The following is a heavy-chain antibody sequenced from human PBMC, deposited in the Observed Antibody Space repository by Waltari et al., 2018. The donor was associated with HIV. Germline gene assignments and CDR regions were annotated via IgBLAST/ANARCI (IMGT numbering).Heavy chain of an antibody. V-gene: IGHV3-49*03. CDR2: IRSKAYGGTT. D-gene: IGHD4-17*01. J-gene: IGHJ4*02. CDR1: GFTFGAYA. Sequence: EVQLVESGGGLVQPGRSLRVSCTASGFTFGAYAMSWFRQAPGKGLEWVGCIRSKAYGGTTEYAASVKGRFTISRDDSKSIAYLQMDSLQTEDTAVYYCAKGRMTTDYWGQGTLVTVSS. CDR3: AKGRMTTDY.